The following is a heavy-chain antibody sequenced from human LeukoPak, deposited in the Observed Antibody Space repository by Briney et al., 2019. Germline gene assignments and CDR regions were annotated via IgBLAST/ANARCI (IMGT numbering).Heavy chain of an antibody. V-gene: IGHV3-7*01. J-gene: IGHJ1*01. CDR3: ATYSSLNRREFQY. CDR1: GFTFSNYW. CDR2: IKTDGSEK. Sequence: PGGSLRLSCAGSGFTFSNYWMGWVRQAPGKGLQGVANIKTDGSEKYYVDSVKGPFTISRDNAKNLLYLQMNSLRAEDTAVYYCATYSSLNRREFQYWGQGTLLTVSS. D-gene: IGHD3-22*01.